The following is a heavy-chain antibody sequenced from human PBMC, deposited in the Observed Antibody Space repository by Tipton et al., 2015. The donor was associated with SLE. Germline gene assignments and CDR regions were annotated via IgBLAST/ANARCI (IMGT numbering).Heavy chain of an antibody. CDR1: GFTFSSYA. CDR2: ISGSGGTT. J-gene: IGHJ5*02. V-gene: IGHV3-23*01. Sequence: SLRLSCAASGFTFSSYAMSWVRQAPGKGLEWVSAISGSGGTTYYADSVKGRFTFSRDNSKSTLYLQMNSLRAEDTAVYYCAKDRWDSSSWYGGWFDPWGQGTLVTVSS. CDR3: AKDRWDSSSWYGGWFDP. D-gene: IGHD6-13*01.